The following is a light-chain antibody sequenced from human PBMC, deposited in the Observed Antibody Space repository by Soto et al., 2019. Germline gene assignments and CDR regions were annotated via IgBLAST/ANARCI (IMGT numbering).Light chain of an antibody. J-gene: IGKJ1*01. CDR2: AAS. CDR3: QKYDSAPWT. V-gene: IGKV1-27*01. Sequence: DIQMTQSPSSLSASIGDRVTITCRASQGISNYLAWYQQRPGKVPKLLIYAASTLLSGVSSRFSGSGSGTDFTLTISSLQPEDVGTYYCQKYDSAPWTFGQGTKVEIK. CDR1: QGISNY.